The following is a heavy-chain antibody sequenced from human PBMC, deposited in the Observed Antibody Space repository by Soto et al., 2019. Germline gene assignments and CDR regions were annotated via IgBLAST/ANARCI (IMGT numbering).Heavy chain of an antibody. CDR1: GFTFTSYA. CDR3: ARDRLRLGELSLIGYFDY. Sequence: QVQLVESGGSVVQPGRSLRLSCEASGFTFTSYAMHWVRRAPGKGLEWVAVISYDGINEYYADSVKGRFTISRDNSENTLFLQMSSLRVEDTAVYYCARDRLRLGELSLIGYFDYWGQGTLVTVSS. J-gene: IGHJ4*02. D-gene: IGHD3-16*02. CDR2: ISYDGINE. V-gene: IGHV3-30*15.